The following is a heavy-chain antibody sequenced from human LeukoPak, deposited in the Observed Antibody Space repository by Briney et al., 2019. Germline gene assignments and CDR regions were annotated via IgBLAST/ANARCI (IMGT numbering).Heavy chain of an antibody. V-gene: IGHV4-59*12. Sequence: PSETLSLTCTVSGGSISSYYWSWIRQPPGKGLEWIGYIYYSGSTNYNPSLKSRVTMSVDTSKNQFSLKLSSVTAADTAVYYCASRAAAGHYFDYWGQGTLVTVSS. CDR3: ASRAAAGHYFDY. D-gene: IGHD6-13*01. CDR2: IYYSGST. J-gene: IGHJ4*02. CDR1: GGSISSYY.